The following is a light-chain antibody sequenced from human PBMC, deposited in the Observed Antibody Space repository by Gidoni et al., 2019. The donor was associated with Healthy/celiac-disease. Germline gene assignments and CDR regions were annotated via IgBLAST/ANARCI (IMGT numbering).Light chain of an antibody. CDR2: QDR. Sequence: SYELTQPHSASVSPGQTASITCSGDKLGDKSACWYQQKPGQSPMLVIYQDRKRPSGIPDRISGSNSGNTATLTLSGTQVMDGADYFCLAWYSITAFVFGGGTKLTVL. CDR3: LAWYSITAFV. J-gene: IGLJ3*02. V-gene: IGLV3-1*01. CDR1: KLGDKS.